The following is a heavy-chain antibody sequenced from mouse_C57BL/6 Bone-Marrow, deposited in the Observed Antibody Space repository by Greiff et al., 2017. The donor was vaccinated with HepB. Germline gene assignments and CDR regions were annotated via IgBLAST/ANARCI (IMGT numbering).Heavy chain of an antibody. J-gene: IGHJ4*01. V-gene: IGHV1-47*01. CDR3: ARTYYDYDGYAMDY. D-gene: IGHD2-4*01. CDR2: FHPYNDDT. Sequence: QVQLKESGAELVKPGASVKMSCKASGYTFTTYPIEWMKQNHGKSLEWIGNFHPYNDDTTYNEKFKGKATLTVEKSCSTVYLELSRLTSDDSAVYYCARTYYDYDGYAMDYWGQGTSVTVSS. CDR1: GYTFTTYP.